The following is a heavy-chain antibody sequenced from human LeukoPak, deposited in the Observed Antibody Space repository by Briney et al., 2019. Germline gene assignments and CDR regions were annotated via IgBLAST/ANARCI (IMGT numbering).Heavy chain of an antibody. J-gene: IGHJ6*02. V-gene: IGHV3-7*03. D-gene: IGHD3-16*01. CDR1: GFTSSSYW. CDR3: ARGGGLDV. CDR2: INHNGNVN. Sequence: GGSLRLSCAASGFTSSSYWMNWARQTPGKGLEWVASINHNGNVNYYVDSVKGRFTISRDNAKNSLYLQMSNLRAEDTAVYFCARGGGLDVWGQGATVTVSS.